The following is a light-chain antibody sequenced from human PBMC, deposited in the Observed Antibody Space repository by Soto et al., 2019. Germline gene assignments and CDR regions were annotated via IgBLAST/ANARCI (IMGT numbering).Light chain of an antibody. CDR1: SVDVGSYNL. J-gene: IGLJ2*01. V-gene: IGLV2-23*01. CDR3: CSYAGSSTLV. Sequence: QSALTQPASVSGSPGQSITISCTGTSVDVGSYNLVSWYQQDPGKAPKLMIYEGSKRPSGISNRFSGSKSGNTASLTISGLQAEDEADYYCCSYAGSSTLVFGGGTQLTVL. CDR2: EGS.